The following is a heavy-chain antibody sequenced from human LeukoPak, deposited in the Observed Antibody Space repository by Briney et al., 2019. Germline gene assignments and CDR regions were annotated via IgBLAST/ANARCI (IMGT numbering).Heavy chain of an antibody. CDR3: SGARHGNTYFDD. CDR2: IYIGDTTT. J-gene: IGHJ4*02. V-gene: IGHV5-51*01. CDR1: GHSFTNYW. D-gene: IGHD4-23*01. Sequence: GESLKISCTGSGHSFTNYWIGWLRQMPGKALEWMGIIYIGDTTTRYSPSFQGQVTISADKSTATAYLQWSCLKASDTAVYYCSGARHGNTYFDDWGQGTLVTVSS.